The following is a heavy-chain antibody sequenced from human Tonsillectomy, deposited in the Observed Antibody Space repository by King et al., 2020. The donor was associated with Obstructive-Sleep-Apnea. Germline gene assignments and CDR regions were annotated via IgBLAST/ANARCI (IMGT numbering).Heavy chain of an antibody. CDR1: GFTFSNFA. CDR3: AKDHGYSGAQYYFDY. Sequence: VQLVESGGGVVQPERSLRLSCAASGFTFSNFAMHWVRQAPGKGLEGVAVISHDENSKYYADSVKGRFTISRESSKNTLFLQMNRLRPEDTAVYYCAKDHGYSGAQYYFDYWGQGTLVTVSS. CDR2: ISHDENSK. V-gene: IGHV3-30*18. J-gene: IGHJ4*02. D-gene: IGHD6-25*01.